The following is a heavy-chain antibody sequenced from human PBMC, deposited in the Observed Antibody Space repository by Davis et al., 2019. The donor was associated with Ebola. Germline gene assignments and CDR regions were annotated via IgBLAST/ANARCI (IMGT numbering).Heavy chain of an antibody. V-gene: IGHV4-59*01. CDR2: IYYSGNT. Sequence: SETLSLTCTVSGGSISSYYWSWIRQPPGKGLEWIGYIYYSGNTNYNPSLKSRVTISVDTSKNQFSLKLSSVTAADTAVYYCARLETVTGLDYWGQGTLVTVSS. J-gene: IGHJ4*02. D-gene: IGHD6-19*01. CDR3: ARLETVTGLDY. CDR1: GGSISSYY.